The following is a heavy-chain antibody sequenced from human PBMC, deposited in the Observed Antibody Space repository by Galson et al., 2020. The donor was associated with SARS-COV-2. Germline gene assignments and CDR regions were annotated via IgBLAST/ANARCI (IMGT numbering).Heavy chain of an antibody. J-gene: IGHJ6*02. Sequence: DSVKVSCKASGYTFNDDYIHWVRQAPGQGLEWMGWINPKSGGTNYAQKFEGRVTMTRDTSITTAYMELSRLRADDTAVYYCARLRYYDVLTGYIVDVWGQGTMVTVSS. CDR3: ARLRYYDVLTGYIVDV. CDR2: INPKSGGT. V-gene: IGHV1-2*02. D-gene: IGHD3-9*01. CDR1: GYTFNDDY.